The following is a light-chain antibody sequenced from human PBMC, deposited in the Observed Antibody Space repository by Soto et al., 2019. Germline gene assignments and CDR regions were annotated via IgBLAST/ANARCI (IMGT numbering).Light chain of an antibody. CDR2: GNS. V-gene: IGLV1-40*01. CDR1: SSNIGSNF. CDR3: QSYDSSLSGWV. Sequence: QSVLTQPPSASGTPGQRVTISCSGSSSNIGSNFVYWYQQLPGTAPKLLIYGNSNQPSGVPDRFSGSKSGTSASLAITGLQAEDEADYYCQSYDSSLSGWVFGGGTKLTVL. J-gene: IGLJ3*02.